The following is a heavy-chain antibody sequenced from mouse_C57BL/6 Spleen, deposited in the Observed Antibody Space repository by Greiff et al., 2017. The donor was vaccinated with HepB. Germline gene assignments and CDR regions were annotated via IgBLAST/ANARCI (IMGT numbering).Heavy chain of an antibody. J-gene: IGHJ3*01. CDR2: IYPSDSET. CDR1: GYTFTSYW. V-gene: IGHV1-61*01. CDR3: AAYYSNYFAY. Sequence: QVQLQQPGAELVRPGSSVKLSCKASGYTFTSYWMDWVKQRPGQGLEWIGNIYPSDSETHYNQKFKDKATLTVDKSSSTAYMQLSSLTSEDSAVYYCAAYYSNYFAYWGQGTLVTVSA. D-gene: IGHD2-5*01.